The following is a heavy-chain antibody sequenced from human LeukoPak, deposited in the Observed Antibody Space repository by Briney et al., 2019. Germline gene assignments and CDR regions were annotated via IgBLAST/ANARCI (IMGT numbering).Heavy chain of an antibody. D-gene: IGHD1-26*01. CDR2: IYYSGNT. V-gene: IGHV4-61*01. Sequence: SETLSLTCAVSGGSVSSGSYYWSWIRQPPGKGLEWIGYIYYSGNTNYNPSLKSRVTISIDTSKNQFSLRLNSVTAADTAVYYCARDGGSGSYYYLNYWGQGTLVTVSS. CDR1: GGSVSSGSYY. J-gene: IGHJ4*02. CDR3: ARDGGSGSYYYLNY.